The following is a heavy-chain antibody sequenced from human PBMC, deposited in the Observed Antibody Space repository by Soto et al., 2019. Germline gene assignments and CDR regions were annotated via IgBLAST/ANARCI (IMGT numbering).Heavy chain of an antibody. Sequence: EVQLLESGGGLVQPGGSLRLSCAASGFTFSSYAMSWVRQAPGKGLEWVAAISGSGGRTYYADSVKGRFTISRDNSKNTLYLQMNSLRAEDTAVYYCAKGNIVVVPAASLDYWGQGTLVTVSS. D-gene: IGHD2-2*01. CDR2: ISGSGGRT. J-gene: IGHJ4*02. CDR3: AKGNIVVVPAASLDY. V-gene: IGHV3-23*01. CDR1: GFTFSSYA.